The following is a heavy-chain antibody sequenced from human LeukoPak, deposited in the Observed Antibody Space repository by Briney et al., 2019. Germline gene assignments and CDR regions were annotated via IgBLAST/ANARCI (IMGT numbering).Heavy chain of an antibody. CDR2: INHSGST. V-gene: IGHV4-34*01. Sequence: SETLSLTCAVYGGSFSGYYWSWIRQPPGKGLEWIGEINHSGSTNYNPSLKSRVTMSVDTSKNQFSLKLSSATAADPAVYYCARRYCSGGSCYSQGHFDYWGQGTLVTVSS. D-gene: IGHD2-15*01. J-gene: IGHJ4*02. CDR3: ARRYCSGGSCYSQGHFDY. CDR1: GGSFSGYY.